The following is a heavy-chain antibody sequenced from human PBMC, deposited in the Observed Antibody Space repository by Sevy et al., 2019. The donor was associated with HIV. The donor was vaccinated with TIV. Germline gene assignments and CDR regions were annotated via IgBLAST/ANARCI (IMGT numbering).Heavy chain of an antibody. Sequence: GGSLRLSCVASGFTFSSYAMSWVRQAKGKGLEWVSVISGGGGSIFYADSVKGRFTISRDNSKNTVYLQMSILRAEDTAVYYCAKEKRYCGGDCYAPPTRFDPWGQGTQVTVSS. CDR1: GFTFSSYA. CDR2: ISGGGGSI. J-gene: IGHJ5*02. D-gene: IGHD2-21*02. CDR3: AKEKRYCGGDCYAPPTRFDP. V-gene: IGHV3-23*01.